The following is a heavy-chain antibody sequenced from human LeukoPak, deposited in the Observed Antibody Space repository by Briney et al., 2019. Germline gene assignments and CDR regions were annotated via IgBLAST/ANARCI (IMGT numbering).Heavy chain of an antibody. CDR1: GFIFSHSA. CDR2: INNDGSYI. D-gene: IGHD3-9*01. V-gene: IGHV3-21*01. CDR3: ARDPTHYLRYGYFDY. J-gene: IGHJ4*02. Sequence: GGSLRLSCAASGFIFSHSAMNWVRQAPGKGLEGVSSINNDGSYIYYAGSVKGRFTISRDNAKNSLYLRLNSLRVEGTAVYYCARDPTHYLRYGYFDYWGQGTLVTVSS.